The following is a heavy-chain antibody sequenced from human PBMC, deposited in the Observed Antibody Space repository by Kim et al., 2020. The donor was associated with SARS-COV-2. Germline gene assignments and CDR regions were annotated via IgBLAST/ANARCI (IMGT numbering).Heavy chain of an antibody. CDR1: GYTFTSYY. CDR2: INPSGGST. J-gene: IGHJ4*02. V-gene: IGHV1-46*01. D-gene: IGHD3-22*01. Sequence: ASVKVSCKASGYTFTSYYMHWVRQAPGQGLEWMGIINPSGGSTSYAQKFQGRVTMTRDTSTSTVYMELSSLRSEDTAVYYCARGTYYYDSSGYLWDPFDYWGQGTLVTVSS. CDR3: ARGTYYYDSSGYLWDPFDY.